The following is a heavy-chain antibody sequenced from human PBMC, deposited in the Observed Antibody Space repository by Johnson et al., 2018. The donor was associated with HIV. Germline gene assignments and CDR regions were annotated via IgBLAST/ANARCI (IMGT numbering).Heavy chain of an antibody. V-gene: IGHV3-30*14. CDR1: GFTFSSYA. CDR3: ARDDIRDGKSFDI. CDR2: ISYDGGTT. Sequence: QVQLVESGGGVVQPGRALRLSCAASGFTFSSYAMHWVRQAPGKGLEWVAVISYDGGTTDYAAPVKGRFTISRDNSKNTLYLQMNSLRAEDTAVYYCARDDIRDGKSFDIWGQGTMVTVSS. J-gene: IGHJ3*02.